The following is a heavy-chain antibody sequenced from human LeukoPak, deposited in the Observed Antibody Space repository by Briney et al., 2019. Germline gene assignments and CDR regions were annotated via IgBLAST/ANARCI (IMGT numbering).Heavy chain of an antibody. J-gene: IGHJ6*03. Sequence: GESLKISCKGSGYSFTSYWIGWVRQMPGKGLEWMGIIYPGDSDTRYSPSFQGQVTISADKSISTAYLQWSSLKASDTAMYYCAITYYYDSSGYPGENYYYYMDVWGKGTTVTVSS. CDR1: GYSFTSYW. D-gene: IGHD3-22*01. V-gene: IGHV5-51*01. CDR3: AITYYYDSSGYPGENYYYYMDV. CDR2: IYPGDSDT.